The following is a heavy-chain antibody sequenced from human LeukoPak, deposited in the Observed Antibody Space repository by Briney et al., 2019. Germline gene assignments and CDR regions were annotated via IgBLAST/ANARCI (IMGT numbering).Heavy chain of an antibody. Sequence: GGSLRLSCAASGFTVSDNYMSWVRQAPGKGLEWVSAMYSGGDTYYADSVKGRFTFSRDISKNTLYLQMNGLRTEDTAMYYCARDAPQVPAAGVLASWGQGTLVTISS. J-gene: IGHJ5*02. CDR1: GFTVSDNY. CDR2: MYSGGDT. V-gene: IGHV3-53*01. CDR3: ARDAPQVPAAGVLAS. D-gene: IGHD6-13*01.